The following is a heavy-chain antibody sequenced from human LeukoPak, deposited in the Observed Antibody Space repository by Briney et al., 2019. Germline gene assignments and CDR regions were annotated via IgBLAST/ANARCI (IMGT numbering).Heavy chain of an antibody. V-gene: IGHV3-21*01. D-gene: IGHD2-2*02. Sequence: GGSLRLSCAASGFTFSSYSMNWVRQAPGKGLEWVSSISSSSSYIYYADSVKGRFTISRDNAKNSLYLQMNSLRAEDTAVYYCAKTPVPYRHPADWGQGTLVTVSS. J-gene: IGHJ4*02. CDR2: ISSSSSYI. CDR1: GFTFSSYS. CDR3: AKTPVPYRHPAD.